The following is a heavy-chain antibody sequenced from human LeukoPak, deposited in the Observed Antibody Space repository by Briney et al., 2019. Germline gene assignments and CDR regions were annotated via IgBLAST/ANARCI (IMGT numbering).Heavy chain of an antibody. D-gene: IGHD2-15*01. V-gene: IGHV4-4*07. Sequence: SETLSLTCTVSGGSIGTYYWTWLRQPAGKGLEWIGRIYTSGSTNTKYNPSLKSRVTMSEDTSKNYFSLKLSPVTAADTAVYYCARGDCSGGSCYHLDCWGQGTLVTVSS. CDR1: GGSIGTYY. CDR2: IYTSGST. J-gene: IGHJ4*02. CDR3: ARGDCSGGSCYHLDC.